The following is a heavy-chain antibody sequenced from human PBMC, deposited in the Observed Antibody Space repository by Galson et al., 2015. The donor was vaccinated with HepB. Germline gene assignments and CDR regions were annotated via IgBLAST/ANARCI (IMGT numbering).Heavy chain of an antibody. CDR2: ISGSGGRT. CDR1: GFTFSSYA. CDR3: ARGGGGRYYGSLHFDY. J-gene: IGHJ4*02. D-gene: IGHD1-26*01. V-gene: IGHV3-23*01. Sequence: SLRLSCAASGFTFSSYAMSWVRQAPGKGLEWVSAISGSGGRTYYEDSVKGRFTISRDNAKNTMYLQMNSLRAEDTAVYYCARGGGGRYYGSLHFDYWGQGTLVTVSS.